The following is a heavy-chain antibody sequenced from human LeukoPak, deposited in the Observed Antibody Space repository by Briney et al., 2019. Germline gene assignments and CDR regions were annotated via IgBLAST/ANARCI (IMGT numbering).Heavy chain of an antibody. Sequence: ASVKVSCKASGYTFTSYGISWVRQAPGQGLEWMGWMNPNSGNTGYAQKFQGRVTMTRNTSISTAYMELSSLRSEDTAVYYCARGRYSSSWYPDYWGQGTLVTVSS. CDR3: ARGRYSSSWYPDY. CDR2: MNPNSGNT. CDR1: GYTFTSYG. J-gene: IGHJ4*02. D-gene: IGHD6-13*01. V-gene: IGHV1-8*02.